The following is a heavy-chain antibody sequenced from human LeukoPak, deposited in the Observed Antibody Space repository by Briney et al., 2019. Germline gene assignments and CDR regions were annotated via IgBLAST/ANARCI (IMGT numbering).Heavy chain of an antibody. V-gene: IGHV4-59*08. Sequence: PSETLSLTCTVSGGSISRYYWSWIRQPPGKGLEWIGYIYYSGSTNYNPSLKSRVTISVDTSKNQFPLKLSSVTAADTAVYYCARHRVHKIAAAGFDYWGQGTLVTVPS. CDR3: ARHRVHKIAAAGFDY. CDR1: GGSISRYY. J-gene: IGHJ4*02. CDR2: IYYSGST. D-gene: IGHD6-13*01.